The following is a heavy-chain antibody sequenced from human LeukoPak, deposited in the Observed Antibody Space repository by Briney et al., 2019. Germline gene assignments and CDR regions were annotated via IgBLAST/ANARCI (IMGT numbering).Heavy chain of an antibody. CDR3: AREGSSGWYLRWFDP. J-gene: IGHJ5*02. V-gene: IGHV3-74*01. CDR2: INRDGSST. Sequence: PGGSLRLSCAASGFAFSSYWMHWVRQVPGKGLVWVSRINRDGSSTSYADSVKGRFTISRDNAKNSLYLQMNSLRAEDTAVYYCAREGSSGWYLRWFDPWGQGTLVTVSS. D-gene: IGHD6-19*01. CDR1: GFAFSSYW.